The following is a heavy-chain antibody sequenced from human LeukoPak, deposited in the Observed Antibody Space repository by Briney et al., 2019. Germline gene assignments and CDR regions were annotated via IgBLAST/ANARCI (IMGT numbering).Heavy chain of an antibody. V-gene: IGHV3-15*01. D-gene: IGHD2/OR15-2a*01. CDR2: IKTRNEGGTS. CDR1: GFPFSNAR. J-gene: IGHJ6*02. Sequence: GGSLRLSCAASGFPFSNARMSWVRQAPGKGLEWVGRIKTRNEGGTSEYAAPVKGRFTISRDDPKNTVHLQMNSLKTEDTGVYYCTKPDLLWVGEDVWGPGTTVTVSS. CDR3: TKPDLLWVGEDV.